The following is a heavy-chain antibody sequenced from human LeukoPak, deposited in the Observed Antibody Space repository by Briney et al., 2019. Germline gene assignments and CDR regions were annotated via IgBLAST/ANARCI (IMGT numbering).Heavy chain of an antibody. CDR3: AKPLGYSSSWYADYYYYYGMDV. CDR1: GFTFSSYA. J-gene: IGHJ6*02. Sequence: GGSLRLSCAASGFTFSSYAMSWVRQAPGKGLEWVSAISGSGGSTYYADSVKGRFTISRDNSKNTLYLQMNSLRAEDTAVYYCAKPLGYSSSWYADYYYYYGMDVWGQGTTVTVSS. V-gene: IGHV3-23*01. D-gene: IGHD6-13*01. CDR2: ISGSGGST.